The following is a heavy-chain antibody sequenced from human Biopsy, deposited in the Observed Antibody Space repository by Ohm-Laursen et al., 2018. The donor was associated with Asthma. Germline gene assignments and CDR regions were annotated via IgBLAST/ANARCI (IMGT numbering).Heavy chain of an antibody. CDR3: ARGYSGSDRIVYYYSGLEV. CDR1: GDSFSNYA. CDR2: LIPVLGTP. V-gene: IGHV1-69*13. J-gene: IGHJ6*02. D-gene: IGHD5-12*01. Sequence: ASVKVSCKASGDSFSNYAISWVRQAPGQGLKWMGGLIPVLGTPDHAQMFEGRVTITADESTSTAYMELGSLSSEDTAVYYCARGYSGSDRIVYYYSGLEVWGQGTTVTVSS.